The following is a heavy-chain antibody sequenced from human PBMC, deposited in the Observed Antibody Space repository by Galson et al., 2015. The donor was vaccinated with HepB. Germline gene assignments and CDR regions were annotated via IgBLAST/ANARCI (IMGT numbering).Heavy chain of an antibody. CDR2: INAGNGNT. CDR3: ARDEYGSGSYYMAYYYGMDV. J-gene: IGHJ6*02. V-gene: IGHV1-3*01. D-gene: IGHD3-10*01. CDR1: GYTFTSYA. Sequence: SVKVSCKASGYTFTSYAMHWVRQAPGQRLEWMGWINAGNGNTKYSQKFQGRVTITRDTSASTAYMELSSLRSEDTAVYYCARDEYGSGSYYMAYYYGMDVWGQGTTVTVSS.